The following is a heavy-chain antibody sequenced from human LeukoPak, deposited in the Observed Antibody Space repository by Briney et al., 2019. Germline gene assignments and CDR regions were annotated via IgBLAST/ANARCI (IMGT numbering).Heavy chain of an antibody. V-gene: IGHV3-74*01. D-gene: IGHD1-26*01. Sequence: GGSLTLSCAASGFTFSNYWMHWVRHAPGRGLVWVSRIYNDGSTPGYADSVKGRFTICRDNARNTIYLKMNSLRVEDTDVYDRVRDRSPGGGGCHSQIFDLWGQGTMVTVSS. CDR1: GFTFSNYW. J-gene: IGHJ5*02. CDR3: VRDRSPGGGGCHSQIFDL. CDR2: IYNDGSTP.